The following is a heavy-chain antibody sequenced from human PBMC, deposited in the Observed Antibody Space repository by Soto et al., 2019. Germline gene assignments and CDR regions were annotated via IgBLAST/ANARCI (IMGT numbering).Heavy chain of an antibody. J-gene: IGHJ4*02. CDR3: ARGDYGTGGYPFPYFDY. V-gene: IGHV1-2*02. D-gene: IGHD2-8*02. CDR2: ITPDSGAT. CDR1: GYSFTGYY. Sequence: HEHLVQSGAEVKRPGASLKVSCKASGYSFTGYYIHWVRQAPGQGLEWMGWITPDSGATNYAQNFQGRVTLTSDTFISTASMDLTSLTSDDTAVYYCARGDYGTGGYPFPYFDYWGQGTLVIVSS.